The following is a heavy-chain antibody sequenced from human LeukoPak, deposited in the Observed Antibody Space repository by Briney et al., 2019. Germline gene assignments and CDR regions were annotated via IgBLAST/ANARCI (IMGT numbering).Heavy chain of an antibody. CDR3: ARELIYCSGGSCINNYYYYGMDV. D-gene: IGHD2-15*01. CDR2: IYSGGTT. V-gene: IGHV3-66*01. Sequence: GGSLRLSCAASGFTVSSNYMSWVRQAPGKGLEWVSVIYSGGTTYYADAVKGRFTISRDNSKNTLYLQMNSLRAEDTAVYYCARELIYCSGGSCINNYYYYGMDVWGQGTTVTVSS. J-gene: IGHJ6*02. CDR1: GFTVSSNY.